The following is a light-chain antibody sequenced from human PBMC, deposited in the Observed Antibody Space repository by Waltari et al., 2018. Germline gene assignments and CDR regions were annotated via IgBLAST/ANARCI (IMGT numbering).Light chain of an antibody. V-gene: IGKV4-1*01. CDR2: WAS. J-gene: IGKJ4*01. CDR3: QQYYTTPLT. CDR1: QCVLYSANNQNY. Sequence: DIVMTQSPDSLAVSLGERATINCRSIQCVLYSANNQNYLAWYQQKPGQPPKLLIYWASTRESGVPDRFSGSGSGTDFTLTISSLQAEDVAVYYCQQYYTTPLTFGGGTNVEI.